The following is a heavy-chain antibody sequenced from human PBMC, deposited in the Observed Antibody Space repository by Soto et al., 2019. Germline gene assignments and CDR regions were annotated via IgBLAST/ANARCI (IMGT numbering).Heavy chain of an antibody. Sequence: GGSLRLSCTASGLTFSTYAMSWVRQAPGKGLEWVSSISGSGGRTYYADSVKGRFTISRDNSRNTLYLQMNSLAAEDTALYYCAKDYGSEYWGQGTLVTVSS. CDR3: AKDYGSEY. CDR1: GLTFSTYA. V-gene: IGHV3-23*01. CDR2: ISGSGGRT. J-gene: IGHJ4*02. D-gene: IGHD4-17*01.